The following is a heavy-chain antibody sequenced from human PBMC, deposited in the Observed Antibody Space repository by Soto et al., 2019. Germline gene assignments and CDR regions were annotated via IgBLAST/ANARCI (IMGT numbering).Heavy chain of an antibody. V-gene: IGHV3-21*01. CDR1: GFTFSSYS. J-gene: IGHJ5*02. D-gene: IGHD6-19*01. CDR2: ISSSSSYI. CDR3: ARVLTGRYSRGPLGS. Sequence: GGSLRLSCAASGFTFSSYSMNWVRQAPGKGLEWVSSISSSSSYIYYADSVKGRFTISRDNAKNSLYLQMNSLRAEDTAVYCCARVLTGRYSRGPLGSWGQGTLVTVSS.